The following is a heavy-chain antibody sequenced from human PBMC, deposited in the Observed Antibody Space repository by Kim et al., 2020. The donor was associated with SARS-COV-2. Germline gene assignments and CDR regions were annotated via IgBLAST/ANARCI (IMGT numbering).Heavy chain of an antibody. CDR3: ARDDQYCSGGSCYSLRGILRTGHFDY. Sequence: GGSLRLSCAASGFTFSSYGMHWVRQAPGKGLEWVAVISYDGSNKYYADSVKGRFTISRDNSKNTLYLQMNSLRAEDTAVYYCARDDQYCSGGSCYSLRGILRTGHFDYWGQGNLVTVSS. D-gene: IGHD2-15*01. V-gene: IGHV3-33*05. CDR2: ISYDGSNK. CDR1: GFTFSSYG. J-gene: IGHJ4*02.